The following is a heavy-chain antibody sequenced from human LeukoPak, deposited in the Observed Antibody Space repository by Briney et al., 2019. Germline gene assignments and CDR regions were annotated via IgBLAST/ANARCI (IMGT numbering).Heavy chain of an antibody. CDR2: ISSSSSTI. V-gene: IGHV3-48*01. Sequence: GGSLRLSCAASGFTFSSYSMNWVRQAPGKGLEWVSYISSSSSTIYYADSVKGRFTISRDNAKNSLYLQMNSLRAEDTAVYYCARDLGGYCSSTSCYSDVYWGQGTLVTVSS. CDR3: ARDLGGYCSSTSCYSDVY. J-gene: IGHJ4*02. CDR1: GFTFSSYS. D-gene: IGHD2-2*01.